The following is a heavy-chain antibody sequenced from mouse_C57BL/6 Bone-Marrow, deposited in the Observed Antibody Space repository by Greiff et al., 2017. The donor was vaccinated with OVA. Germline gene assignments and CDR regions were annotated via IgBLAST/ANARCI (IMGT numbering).Heavy chain of an antibody. D-gene: IGHD1-1*01. V-gene: IGHV1-52*01. CDR3: ARNSYYYGSNYFDY. CDR1: GYTFTSYW. Sequence: QVQLQQPGAELVRPGSSVKLSCKASGYTFTSYWMHWVKQRPIQGLEWIGNIDPSDSETHYNQKFKDKATLTVDKSSSTAYMQLSSLTSEDSAVXYCARNSYYYGSNYFDYWCQGTTLTVSS. CDR2: IDPSDSET. J-gene: IGHJ2*01.